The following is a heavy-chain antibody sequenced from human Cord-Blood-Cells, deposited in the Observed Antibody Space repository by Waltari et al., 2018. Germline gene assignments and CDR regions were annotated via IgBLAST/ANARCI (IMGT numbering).Heavy chain of an antibody. V-gene: IGHV1-2*02. Sequence: QVPLVQSGAEGKKPGASVTVSCPASGYAFTAYYMHWSPQAHGQGLEWMGWINPNSGGTNYEQKFQGRVTMTRDTSISTAYMELSRLRSDDTAVYYCARDLDSSSSGVFIAFDIWGQGTMVTVSS. CDR3: ARDLDSSSSGVFIAFDI. CDR1: GYAFTAYY. D-gene: IGHD6-6*01. J-gene: IGHJ3*02. CDR2: INPNSGGT.